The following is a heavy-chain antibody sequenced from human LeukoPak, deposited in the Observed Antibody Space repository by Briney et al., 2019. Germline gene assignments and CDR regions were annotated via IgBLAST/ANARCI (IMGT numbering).Heavy chain of an antibody. D-gene: IGHD3-10*01. J-gene: IGHJ6*03. CDR3: ARTTMVRGTYYMDV. CDR1: GGSISSYY. CDR2: IYYSGST. Sequence: SETLSLTCTVSGGSISSYYWSWLRQPPGKGLEWIGYIYYSGSTNYNPSLKSRLTISVDTSKNQFSLKLSSVTAADTAVYYCARTTMVRGTYYMDVWGKGTTVTVSS. V-gene: IGHV4-59*01.